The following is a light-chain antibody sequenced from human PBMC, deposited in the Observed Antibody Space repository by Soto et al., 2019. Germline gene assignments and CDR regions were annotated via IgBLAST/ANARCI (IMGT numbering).Light chain of an antibody. CDR2: GAS. CDR3: QQRSNWPPIT. CDR1: QSVSSSY. J-gene: IGKJ5*01. Sequence: EKALTQSPGTLSLSPGERATLSCRASQSVSSSYLAWYQQKPGQAPRLLIYGASSRATGIPDRFSGSGSGTDFTLTISSLEPEDFAGYYCQQRSNWPPITFGQGTRLEI. V-gene: IGKV3D-20*02.